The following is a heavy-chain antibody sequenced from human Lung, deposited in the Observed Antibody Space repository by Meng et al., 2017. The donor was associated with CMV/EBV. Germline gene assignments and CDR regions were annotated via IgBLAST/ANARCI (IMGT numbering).Heavy chain of an antibody. CDR2: INPRGGGP. CDR1: GYTFADYF. Sequence: ASVKVSCKASGYTFADYFIHWVRQAPGQGLEWMGRINPRGGGPNYVQKYQDRVTLTMDTSITTAYLEMCGLTSDDTAVYYCAREAETANDNWGQGTLVTVSS. J-gene: IGHJ4*02. V-gene: IGHV1-2*02. CDR3: AREAETANDN. D-gene: IGHD5-18*01.